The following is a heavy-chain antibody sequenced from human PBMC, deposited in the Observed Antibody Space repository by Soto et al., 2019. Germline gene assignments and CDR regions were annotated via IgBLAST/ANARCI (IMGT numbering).Heavy chain of an antibody. CDR2: MSGSSSTT. V-gene: IGHV3-23*01. CDR1: GLTFSNYA. D-gene: IGHD3-3*01. Sequence: EVRLLESGGGLVKPGGSLRLSCATSGLTFSNYAMSWVRQAPGGGLEWVSSMSGSSSTTYYADSVRGRFTISRDRSKNTLYLQMSSLRAEDTALYYCARPSGGRIRYLEPFDYWGQGT. CDR3: ARPSGGRIRYLEPFDY. J-gene: IGHJ4*02.